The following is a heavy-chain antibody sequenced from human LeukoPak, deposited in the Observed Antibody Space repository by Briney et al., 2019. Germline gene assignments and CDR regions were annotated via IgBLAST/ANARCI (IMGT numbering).Heavy chain of an antibody. CDR2: INPNSGGT. J-gene: IGHJ3*02. CDR1: GYTFTGYY. CDR3: ARDLAIIASSYAFDI. Sequence: GASVKVSCKASGYTFTGYYMHWVRQAPGQGLEWMGRINPNSGGTNYAQKFQGRVTMTRDTSISTAYMELSRLRSDDTAVYYCARDLAIIASSYAFDIWGQGTMVTVSS. D-gene: IGHD2-2*02. V-gene: IGHV1-2*06.